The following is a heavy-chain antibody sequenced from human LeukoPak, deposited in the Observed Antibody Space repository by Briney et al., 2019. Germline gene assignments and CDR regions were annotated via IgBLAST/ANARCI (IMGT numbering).Heavy chain of an antibody. CDR1: GFTFSSYA. D-gene: IGHD2-15*01. CDR3: ARDLYCSGGSCLGSIVGMGV. V-gene: IGHV3-30*04. Sequence: GRSLRLSCAASGFTFSSYAMHWFRQAPGKGLEWVAVISYDGSNKYYAYSVKVLFTISRDNSKNTLYLQMNSLRAEDTAVYYCARDLYCSGGSCLGSIVGMGVWGQGTTVTVSS. CDR2: ISYDGSNK. J-gene: IGHJ6*02.